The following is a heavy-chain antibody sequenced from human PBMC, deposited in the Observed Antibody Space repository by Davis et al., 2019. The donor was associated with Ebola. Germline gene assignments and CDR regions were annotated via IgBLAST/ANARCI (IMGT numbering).Heavy chain of an antibody. Sequence: SVKVSCKASGYPFTSSAVTWVRQAPGQGLQWMGWISPHNGNTNYAQKFQGRVTLTTDTSTSTAYMELRSLRSDDTAMYYCARDSFCTYGVCNDRDFDYWGQGTLVTVSS. J-gene: IGHJ4*02. V-gene: IGHV1-18*04. D-gene: IGHD2-8*01. CDR1: GYPFTSSA. CDR3: ARDSFCTYGVCNDRDFDY. CDR2: ISPHNGNT.